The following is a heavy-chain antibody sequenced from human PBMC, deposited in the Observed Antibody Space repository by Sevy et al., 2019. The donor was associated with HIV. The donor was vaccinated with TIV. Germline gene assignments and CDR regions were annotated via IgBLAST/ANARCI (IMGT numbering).Heavy chain of an antibody. CDR2: IYYSGST. D-gene: IGHD3-10*01. V-gene: IGHV4-39*01. J-gene: IGHJ3*02. Sequence: SETLSLTCTVSGGSISSSSYYWGWIRQPPGKGLEWIGSIYYSGSTYYNPSLKSRVTISVDTSKNQFSLKLSSVTAADTPVYYCARQDAALLWFGEGGIDAFYIWGQGTMVTVSS. CDR1: GGSISSSSYY. CDR3: ARQDAALLWFGEGGIDAFYI.